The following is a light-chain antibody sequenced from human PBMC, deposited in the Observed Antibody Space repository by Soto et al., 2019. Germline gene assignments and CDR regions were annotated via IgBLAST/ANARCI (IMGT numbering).Light chain of an antibody. J-gene: IGKJ1*01. V-gene: IGKV3-20*01. CDR3: HQYGSSPWT. CDR1: QNISSSY. Sequence: EIVLTQSPGTLSLSPGERATLSCRASQNISSSYLAWYQQKPGQAPRLLIYGASGRATGIPDRFSGSGSGTDFTLTISRLEPEDFAVYYCHQYGSSPWTFGQGTKVEI. CDR2: GAS.